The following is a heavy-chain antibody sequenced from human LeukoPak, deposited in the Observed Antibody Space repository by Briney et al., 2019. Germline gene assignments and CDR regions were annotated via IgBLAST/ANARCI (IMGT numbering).Heavy chain of an antibody. V-gene: IGHV3-48*04. CDR1: GFSFSSCG. Sequence: GGSLRLSCAASGFSFSSCGMTWVRQAPGKGLEWVSYISSSGSTIYYADSVKGRFTISRDNAKNSLYLQMNSLRAEDTAVYYCAELGITMIGGVWGKGTTVTISS. CDR3: AELGITMIGGV. J-gene: IGHJ6*04. D-gene: IGHD3-10*02. CDR2: ISSSGSTI.